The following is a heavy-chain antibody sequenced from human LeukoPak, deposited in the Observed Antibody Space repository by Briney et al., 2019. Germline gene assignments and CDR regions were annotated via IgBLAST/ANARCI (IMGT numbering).Heavy chain of an antibody. CDR1: GGSISSSSYY. Sequence: PSETLSLTCTVSGGSISSSSYYWGWIRQPPGKGLEWIGSVYYSGTAYYNPSLKSRVTISVDTSKNQFSLKLSSVTAADTAVYHCATHLRYCSSTTCYAPWFDPWGQGTLVTVSS. J-gene: IGHJ5*02. V-gene: IGHV4-39*01. CDR3: ATHLRYCSSTTCYAPWFDP. D-gene: IGHD2-2*01. CDR2: VYYSGTA.